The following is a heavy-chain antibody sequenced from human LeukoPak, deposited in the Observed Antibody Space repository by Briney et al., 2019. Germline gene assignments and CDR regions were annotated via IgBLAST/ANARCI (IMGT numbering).Heavy chain of an antibody. V-gene: IGHV3-23*01. D-gene: IGHD2-21*01. Sequence: GGSLRLSCAASGFTFSSYAMSWVRQAPGKGLEWVSAISGSGGSTYYADSVKGRFTISRDNSKNTLYLQMNSLRAEDTAVYYCARVPTCGAAWCIHRGAFDIWGQGTMVTVSS. CDR2: ISGSGGST. J-gene: IGHJ3*02. CDR1: GFTFSSYA. CDR3: ARVPTCGAAWCIHRGAFDI.